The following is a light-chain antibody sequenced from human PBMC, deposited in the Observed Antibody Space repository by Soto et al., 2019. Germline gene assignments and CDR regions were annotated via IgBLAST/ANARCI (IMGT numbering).Light chain of an antibody. CDR3: CSYARTYRLMI. V-gene: IGLV2-11*01. CDR1: YSDIGSYND. CDR2: DVS. Sequence: QSVLTQPRSVSGSPGQSVTISCTGTYSDIGSYNDVSWYQHHPAKAPRLMIFDVSQRPSGVPDCFSGSKSGNTASLTISGLQTEDEADYYCCSYARTYRLMIFGEGTKLTVL. J-gene: IGLJ2*01.